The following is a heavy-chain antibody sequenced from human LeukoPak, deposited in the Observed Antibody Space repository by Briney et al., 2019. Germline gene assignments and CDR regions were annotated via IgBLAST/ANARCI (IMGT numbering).Heavy chain of an antibody. J-gene: IGHJ6*03. CDR2: IRYDGSNE. V-gene: IGHV3-30*02. Sequence: GGSLRLSCAASGFTFNTYGMHWVRQAPGKGLEWVAFIRYDGSNEFYADSVKGRFTISRDNSKNTLYLQMNSLRPEDTAVYYCAKEGYYYLDVWGKGTTVTISS. CDR3: AKEGYYYLDV. CDR1: GFTFNTYG.